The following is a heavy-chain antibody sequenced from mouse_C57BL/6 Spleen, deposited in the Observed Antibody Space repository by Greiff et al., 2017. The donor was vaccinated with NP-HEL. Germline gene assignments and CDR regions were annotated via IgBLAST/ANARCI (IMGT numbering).Heavy chain of an antibody. D-gene: IGHD2-4*01. CDR3: AKIPLYDYDGRTMDY. V-gene: IGHV2-5*01. CDR2: IWRGGST. CDR1: GFSLTSYG. J-gene: IGHJ4*01. Sequence: VQLKESGPGLVQPSQSLSITCTVSGFSLTSYGVHWVRQSPGKGLEWLGVIWRGGSTDYNAAFMSRLSITKDNSKSQVFFKMNSLQADDTAIYYCAKIPLYDYDGRTMDYWGQGTSVTGSS.